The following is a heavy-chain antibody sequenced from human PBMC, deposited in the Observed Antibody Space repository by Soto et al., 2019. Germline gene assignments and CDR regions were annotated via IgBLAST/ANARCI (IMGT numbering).Heavy chain of an antibody. D-gene: IGHD3-10*01. CDR1: GGTFSSYA. V-gene: IGHV1-69*06. Sequence: SVKVSCKASGGTFSSYAISWVRQAPGQGLEWMGGIIPTFGTANYAQKFQGRVTITADKSTSTAYMELSSLRSEDTAVYYCARSIYGSGSYGGFDPWGQGTLVTVSS. CDR3: ARSIYGSGSYGGFDP. CDR2: IIPTFGTA. J-gene: IGHJ5*02.